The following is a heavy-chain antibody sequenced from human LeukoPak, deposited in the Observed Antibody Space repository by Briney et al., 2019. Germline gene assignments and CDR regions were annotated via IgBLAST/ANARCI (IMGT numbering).Heavy chain of an antibody. CDR1: VCYFSHYV. Sequence: SLTLSCAPSVCYFSHYVMHWLRQAPAKGLEYVSVVTNNGDTTYYPNSVKERFTIFRDNSKNPLFLQMDSLRGEDMGVYYCARGHPYSYGSNYMDVWGSGTTVTVS. V-gene: IGHV3-64*01. D-gene: IGHD5-18*01. J-gene: IGHJ6*03. CDR2: VTNNGDTT. CDR3: ARGHPYSYGSNYMDV.